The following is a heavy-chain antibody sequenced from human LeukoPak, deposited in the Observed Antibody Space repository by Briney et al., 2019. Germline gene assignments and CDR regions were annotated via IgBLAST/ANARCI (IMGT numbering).Heavy chain of an antibody. V-gene: IGHV3-30*04. D-gene: IGHD6-19*01. CDR2: ISYDGSNK. CDR3: ARDRDSSCLN. J-gene: IGHJ4*02. Sequence: PGRSLRLSCAASGFTFSSYAMHWVRQAPGKGLEWVAVISYDGSNKYYADSVKGRFTISRDNSKNTLYLQMNSLRAEDTAVYYCARDRDSSCLNWGQGTLVTVSS. CDR1: GFTFSSYA.